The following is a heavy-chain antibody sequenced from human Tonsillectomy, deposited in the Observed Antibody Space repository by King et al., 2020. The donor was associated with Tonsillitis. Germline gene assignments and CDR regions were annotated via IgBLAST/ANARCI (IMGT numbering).Heavy chain of an antibody. J-gene: IGHJ4*02. CDR3: TSHDYGGNGDFDY. Sequence: VQLVESGGGLVQPGGSPKLSCAASGFTFSGSAMHWVRQASGKGLEWVGRIRSKANSYATAYAASVKGRFTISRDDSKNTAYLQMNSLKTEDTAVYYCTSHDYGGNGDFDYWGQGTLVTVSS. CDR2: IRSKANSYAT. CDR1: GFTFSGSA. V-gene: IGHV3-73*02. D-gene: IGHD4-23*01.